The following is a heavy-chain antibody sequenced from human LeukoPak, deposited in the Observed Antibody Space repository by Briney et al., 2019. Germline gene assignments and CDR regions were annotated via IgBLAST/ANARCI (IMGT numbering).Heavy chain of an antibody. Sequence: SVKVSCKASGGTFSSYAISWVRQAPGQGLEWMGGIIPIFGTANYAQKFHGRVTITTDESTSTAYMELSSLRSEDTAVYYCARGGRPNSSCYFDYWGQGTLVTVSS. D-gene: IGHD6-6*01. CDR2: IIPIFGTA. J-gene: IGHJ4*02. CDR1: GGTFSSYA. V-gene: IGHV1-69*05. CDR3: ARGGRPNSSCYFDY.